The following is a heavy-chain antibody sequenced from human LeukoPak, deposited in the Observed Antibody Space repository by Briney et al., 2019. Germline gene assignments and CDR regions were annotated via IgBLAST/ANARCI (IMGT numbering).Heavy chain of an antibody. Sequence: ASVKVSCKASGYTFTSNYIHWVRQAPGQGLEWMGMIYPRDGSTSYAQKFQGRVTVTRDTSTSTVHMELSGLRSEDTAVYYCARDQEGFDYWGQGTLVAVSS. CDR2: IYPRDGST. V-gene: IGHV1-46*01. J-gene: IGHJ4*02. CDR1: GYTFTSNY. CDR3: ARDQEGFDY.